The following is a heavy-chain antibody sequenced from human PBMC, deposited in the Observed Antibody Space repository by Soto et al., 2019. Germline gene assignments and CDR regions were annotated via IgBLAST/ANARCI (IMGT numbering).Heavy chain of an antibody. CDR2: IDPSDSYT. CDR3: ARLGYYYYYGMDV. V-gene: IGHV5-10-1*01. J-gene: IGHJ6*02. Sequence: GDSLQISCKVSGYSFTSYWISWARQMPGKGLEWMGRIDPSDSYTNYSPSFQGHVTISADKSISTAYLQWSSLKASDTAMYYCARLGYYYYYGMDVWGQGNTVTVSS. CDR1: GYSFTSYW.